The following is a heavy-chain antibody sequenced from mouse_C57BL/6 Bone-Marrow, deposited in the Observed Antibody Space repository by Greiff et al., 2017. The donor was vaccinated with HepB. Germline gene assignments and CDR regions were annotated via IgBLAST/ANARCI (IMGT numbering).Heavy chain of an antibody. Sequence: VQLQESGAELARPGASVKMSCKASGYTFTSYTMHWVKQRPGQGLEWIGYINPSSGYTKYNQKFKDKATLTADKSSSTAYMQLSSLTSEDSAVYYCARSGSSGSFDYWGQGTTLTVSS. V-gene: IGHV1-4*01. CDR3: ARSGSSGSFDY. D-gene: IGHD3-2*02. CDR2: INPSSGYT. J-gene: IGHJ2*01. CDR1: GYTFTSYT.